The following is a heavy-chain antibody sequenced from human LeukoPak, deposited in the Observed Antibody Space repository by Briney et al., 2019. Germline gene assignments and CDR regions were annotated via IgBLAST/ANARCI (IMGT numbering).Heavy chain of an antibody. V-gene: IGHV4-39*07. CDR1: GGSIGSTTNF. CDR3: ARTEDPYYYGLGSYFGFDY. Sequence: SSETLSLTCTVSGGSIGSTTNFWGWLRQPPGKGLEWIGDMSSSGYSHYTPSLKSRVTISVDMSKNQFSLKLSSVTAADTAVYYCARTEDPYYYGLGSYFGFDYWGQGTLVTVSS. J-gene: IGHJ4*02. CDR2: MSSSGYS. D-gene: IGHD3-10*01.